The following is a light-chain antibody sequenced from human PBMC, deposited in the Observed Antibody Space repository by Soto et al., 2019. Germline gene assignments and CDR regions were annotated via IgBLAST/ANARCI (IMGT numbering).Light chain of an antibody. V-gene: IGLV9-49*01. CDR1: SGYSTYK. J-gene: IGLJ2*01. CDR3: GADHGSGSNDV. Sequence: QPVLTQPPSASASLGASVTLTCTLSSGYSTYKVDWYQQRPGKGPRFVMRVGTGGIVESKGDDIPDRFSVLGSGLNRYLTIKNIQEEDESDYHCGADHGSGSNDVFGGGTKLTVL. CDR2: VGTGGIVE.